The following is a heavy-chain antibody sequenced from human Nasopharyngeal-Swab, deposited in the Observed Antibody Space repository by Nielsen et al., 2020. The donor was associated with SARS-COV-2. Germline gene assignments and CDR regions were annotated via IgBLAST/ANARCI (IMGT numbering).Heavy chain of an antibody. CDR1: GFTFSSYS. CDR2: ISSSSSYI. CDR3: VSSPAAAGTVYYYYGMDV. D-gene: IGHD6-13*01. J-gene: IGHJ6*02. Sequence: GSLKISCAASGFTFSSYSMNWVRQAPGKGLEWVSTISSSSSYIYYADSVKGRFTISRDNAKNSLYLQMNSLRAEDTAVYYCVSSPAAAGTVYYYYGMDVWGQGTTVTVSS. V-gene: IGHV3-21*01.